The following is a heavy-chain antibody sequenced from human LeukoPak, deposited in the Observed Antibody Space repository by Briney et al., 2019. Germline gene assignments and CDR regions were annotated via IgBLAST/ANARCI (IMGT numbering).Heavy chain of an antibody. CDR3: ARTYGSGSYYNVPILTQPNAWFDP. CDR1: GYTFTSYG. D-gene: IGHD3-10*01. V-gene: IGHV1-18*01. CDR2: ISAYNGNT. J-gene: IGHJ5*02. Sequence: ASVKVSCKASGYTFTSYGISWVRQAPGQGLEWMGWISAYNGNTNYAQKLQGRVTMTTDTSTSTAYMELRSLRSDNTAVYYCARTYGSGSYYNVPILTQPNAWFDPWGQGTLVTVSS.